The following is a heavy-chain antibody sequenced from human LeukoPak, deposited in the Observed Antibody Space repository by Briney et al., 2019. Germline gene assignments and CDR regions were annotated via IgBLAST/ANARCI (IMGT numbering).Heavy chain of an antibody. CDR1: GGSFSGYY. Sequence: PSETLSLTCAVYGGSFSGYYWSWIRQPPGKGLEWIGEINHSGSTNYNPSLKSRVTISVDTSKNQFSLKLSSVTAADTAAYFCAKYGNSGWVIDNWGQGTLVTVSS. CDR2: INHSGST. CDR3: AKYGNSGWVIDN. V-gene: IGHV4-34*01. J-gene: IGHJ4*02. D-gene: IGHD6-19*01.